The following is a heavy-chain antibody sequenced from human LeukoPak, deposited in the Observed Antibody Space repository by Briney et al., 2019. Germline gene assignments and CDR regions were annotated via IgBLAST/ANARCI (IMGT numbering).Heavy chain of an antibody. CDR3: ARSKGDYYDSSGYYSRGMDV. D-gene: IGHD3-22*01. CDR2: IYSGGST. J-gene: IGHJ6*02. V-gene: IGHV3-66*01. CDR1: GLTVSSNY. Sequence: GSLRPSCAASGLTVSSNYMSWVRQAPGKGLEWVSVIYSGGSTYYADSVKGRFTISRDNSKNTLYLQMNSLRAEDTAVYYCARSKGDYYDSSGYYSRGMDVWGQGTTVTVSS.